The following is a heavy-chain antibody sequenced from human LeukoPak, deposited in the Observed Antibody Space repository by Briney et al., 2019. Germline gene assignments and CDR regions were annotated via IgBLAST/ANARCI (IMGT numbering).Heavy chain of an antibody. Sequence: SVKVSCKASGGTFSSYAISWVRQAPGQGLEWVGGIIPIFGTANYAQKFQGRVTITADESTSTAYMELSSLRSEDTAVYYCARDGGYYDSSGIPYWGQGTLVTVSS. CDR1: GGTFSSYA. V-gene: IGHV1-69*01. CDR3: ARDGGYYDSSGIPY. D-gene: IGHD3-22*01. CDR2: IIPIFGTA. J-gene: IGHJ4*02.